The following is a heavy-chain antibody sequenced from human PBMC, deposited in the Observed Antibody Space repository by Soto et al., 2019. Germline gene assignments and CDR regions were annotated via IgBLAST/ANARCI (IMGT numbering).Heavy chain of an antibody. V-gene: IGHV1-69*01. CDR1: GGTFSSYA. CDR2: IIPIFGTA. D-gene: IGHD1-20*01. CDR3: SGGERYNCNLSNWFDP. Sequence: QVQLVQSGAEVKKPGSSVKVSCKASGGTFSSYAISWVRQAPGQGLEWMGGIIPIFGTANYAQKFQGRVTITADESTITAYMELSSLRSEDRAVDYCSGGERYNCNLSNWFDPWGQGTLVTVSS. J-gene: IGHJ5*02.